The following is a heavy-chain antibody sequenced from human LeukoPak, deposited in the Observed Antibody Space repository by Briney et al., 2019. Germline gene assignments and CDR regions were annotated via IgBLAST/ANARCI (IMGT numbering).Heavy chain of an antibody. CDR3: ARGLIAVAGRDY. D-gene: IGHD6-19*01. Sequence: GGSLRLSCVASGFNFRTYWMTWVRQAPGKGLEWVASIKEDGSEKYYVDSVKGRFTISRDNAKNTLYLQMNSLRAEDTAVYYCARGLIAVAGRDYWGQGTLVTVSS. V-gene: IGHV3-7*01. CDR2: IKEDGSEK. CDR1: GFNFRTYW. J-gene: IGHJ4*02.